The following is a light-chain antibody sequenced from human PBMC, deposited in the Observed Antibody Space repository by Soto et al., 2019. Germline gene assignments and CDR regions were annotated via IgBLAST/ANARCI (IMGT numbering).Light chain of an antibody. Sequence: QSVLTQPPSASGSPGQSVTISCTGTSSDVGGYNYVPWYQQHPGKAPKVIIYEVSKRPSGVPDRFSGSKSGSTASLTVSGLQAEDEADYYCSSYAVTNIFVFGTGTRSPS. J-gene: IGLJ1*01. V-gene: IGLV2-8*01. CDR2: EVS. CDR1: SSDVGGYNY. CDR3: SSYAVTNIFV.